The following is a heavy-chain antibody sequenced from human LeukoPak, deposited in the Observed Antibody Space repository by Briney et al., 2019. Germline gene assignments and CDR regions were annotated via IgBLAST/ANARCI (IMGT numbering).Heavy chain of an antibody. D-gene: IGHD3-3*01. CDR3: ASQVVRVRFVGGVAKDY. CDR2: INPSGGST. J-gene: IGHJ4*02. Sequence: ASVKVSCKASGYTFTSYYVHWVRQAPGQGLEWMGIINPSGGSTSYAQKFQGRVTMTRDTSTSTVYMELSSLRSEDTAVYYCASQVVRVRFVGGVAKDYWGQGTLVTVSS. CDR1: GYTFTSYY. V-gene: IGHV1-46*01.